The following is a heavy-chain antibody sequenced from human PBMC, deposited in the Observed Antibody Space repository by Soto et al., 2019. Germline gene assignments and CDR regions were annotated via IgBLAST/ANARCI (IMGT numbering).Heavy chain of an antibody. CDR3: ARAHVGWFGEFRKMSGYYYYYMDV. Sequence: ASVKVSCKASGYTFTSYGISWVRQAPGQGLEWMGWISAYNGNTNYAQKLQGRVTMTTDTSTSTAYMELRSLRSDDTAVYYCARAHVGWFGEFRKMSGYYYYYMDVWGKGTTVTVSS. CDR2: ISAYNGNT. V-gene: IGHV1-18*01. CDR1: GYTFTSYG. D-gene: IGHD3-10*01. J-gene: IGHJ6*03.